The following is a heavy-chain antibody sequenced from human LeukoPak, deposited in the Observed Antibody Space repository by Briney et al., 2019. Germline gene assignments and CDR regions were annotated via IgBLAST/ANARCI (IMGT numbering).Heavy chain of an antibody. J-gene: IGHJ4*02. CDR2: VSWDGDTT. D-gene: IGHD3-22*01. Sequence: PGGSLRLSRAASVFTFDDYIIHWVRQAPGKGLEWVSHVSWDGDTTYYADSVKGRFTISRDKSKHTLYLQMNSMRAEDTVVYYCAGRYDSSGYPLHWGQGTLVTVSS. CDR1: VFTFDDYI. V-gene: IGHV3-43*01. CDR3: AGRYDSSGYPLH.